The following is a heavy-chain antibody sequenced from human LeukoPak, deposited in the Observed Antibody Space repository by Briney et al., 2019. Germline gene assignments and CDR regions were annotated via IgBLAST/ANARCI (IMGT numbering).Heavy chain of an antibody. J-gene: IGHJ5*01. D-gene: IGHD6-19*01. CDR1: GFIFNNYG. CDR2: ISYDGSNK. Sequence: VGSLRLSCAASGFIFNNYGMHWVRQAPGKGLEWVAVISYDGSNKYYADSVKGRFTISRDNSKNTLYLQMNSLRAEDTAVYSCAKGLGQWLVIFDSWGQGTLVTVSS. V-gene: IGHV3-30*18. CDR3: AKGLGQWLVIFDS.